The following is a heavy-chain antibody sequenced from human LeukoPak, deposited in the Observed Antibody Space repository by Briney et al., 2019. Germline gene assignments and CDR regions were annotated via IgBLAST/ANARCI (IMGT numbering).Heavy chain of an antibody. CDR2: ISSSSSYI. Sequence: AGGSLRLSCAASGFTFSSYSMNWVRQAPGKGLEWVSSISSSSSYIYYADSVKGRFTISRDNAKNSLYLQMNSLRAEDTAVYYCARGEGSGYPYYFDYWGQGTLVTVSS. CDR1: GFTFSSYS. J-gene: IGHJ4*02. CDR3: ARGEGSGYPYYFDY. D-gene: IGHD5-12*01. V-gene: IGHV3-21*01.